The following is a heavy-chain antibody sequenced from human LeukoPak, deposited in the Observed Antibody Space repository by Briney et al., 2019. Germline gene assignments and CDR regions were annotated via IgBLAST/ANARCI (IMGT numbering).Heavy chain of an antibody. D-gene: IGHD6-13*01. J-gene: IGHJ4*02. CDR3: ARAQDSYSSSCLDY. Sequence: ASVKVSCKASGGTFSSYAISWVRQAPGQGLEWMGRIIPILGIANYAQKFQGRVTITADKSTSTAYMELSSLRSEDTAVYYCARAQDSYSSSCLDYWGQGTLVTVSS. V-gene: IGHV1-69*04. CDR1: GGTFSSYA. CDR2: IIPILGIA.